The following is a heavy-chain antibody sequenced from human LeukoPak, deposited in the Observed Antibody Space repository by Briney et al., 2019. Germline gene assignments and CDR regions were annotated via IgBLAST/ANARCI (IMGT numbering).Heavy chain of an antibody. D-gene: IGHD5-18*01. Sequence: SETLSLTCTVSGGSISSGGYYWSWIRQHPGKGLEWIGYIYYSGSTYYNPSPKSRVTISVDTSKNQFSLKLSSVTAADTAVYYCARDHLPGYSYGTSGFDYWGQGTLVTVSS. J-gene: IGHJ4*02. CDR1: GGSISSGGYY. CDR2: IYYSGST. CDR3: ARDHLPGYSYGTSGFDY. V-gene: IGHV4-31*03.